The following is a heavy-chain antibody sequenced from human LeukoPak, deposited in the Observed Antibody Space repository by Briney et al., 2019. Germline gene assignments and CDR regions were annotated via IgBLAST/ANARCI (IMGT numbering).Heavy chain of an antibody. Sequence: ASVKVSCKASGYTFTSYAISWVRQAPGQGLEWMGWISAYNGNTNYAQKLQGRVTMTTDTSTSTAYMELRSLRSDDTALYYCARGDTVGLTRDSHITLGFDIRGQGTMVTVSS. CDR3: ARGDTVGLTRDSHITLGFDI. CDR2: ISAYNGNT. CDR1: GYTFTSYA. D-gene: IGHD1-26*01. V-gene: IGHV1-18*01. J-gene: IGHJ3*02.